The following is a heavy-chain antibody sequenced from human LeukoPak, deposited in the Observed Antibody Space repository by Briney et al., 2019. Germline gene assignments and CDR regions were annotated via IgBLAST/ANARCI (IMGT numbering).Heavy chain of an antibody. J-gene: IGHJ3*02. Sequence: GGSLRLSCAASGFTFSSYAINWVRQAPGKGLEWVSSIDVGSYAYYANSVRGRFTISRDNAKDSLYLQMNSLRVEDTAVYYCARDLGYSGYDYPLGAFDIWGQGTMVTVSS. CDR3: ARDLGYSGYDYPLGAFDI. V-gene: IGHV3-21*01. D-gene: IGHD5-12*01. CDR2: IDVGSYA. CDR1: GFTFSSYA.